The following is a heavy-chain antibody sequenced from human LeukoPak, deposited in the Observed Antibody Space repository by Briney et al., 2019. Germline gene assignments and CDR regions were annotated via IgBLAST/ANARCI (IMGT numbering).Heavy chain of an antibody. Sequence: SETLSLTCTVSGGSISSSSYYWGWIRQPPGKGLEWIGSIYYSGSTYYNPSLKSRVTISVDTSKNQFSLKLSSVTAADTAVYYCARTRSGLWFGELLYYFDYWGQGTLVTVSS. V-gene: IGHV4-39*07. CDR1: GGSISSSSYY. CDR3: ARTRSGLWFGELLYYFDY. J-gene: IGHJ4*02. CDR2: IYYSGST. D-gene: IGHD3-10*01.